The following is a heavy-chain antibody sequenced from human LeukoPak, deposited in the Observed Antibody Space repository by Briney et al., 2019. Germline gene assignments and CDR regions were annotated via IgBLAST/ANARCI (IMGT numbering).Heavy chain of an antibody. CDR3: AKDLTTEY. J-gene: IGHJ4*02. CDR2: ITTSGGDS. Sequence: GGSLRLSCEASGFIFSSYAMNWVRQAPGKGLEWVSSITTSGGDSFYAYSVKGRITISRDNAKNSLYLQMNSLRAEDTALYYCAKDLTTEYWGQGTLVTVSS. V-gene: IGHV3-21*01. D-gene: IGHD1-14*01. CDR1: GFIFSSYA.